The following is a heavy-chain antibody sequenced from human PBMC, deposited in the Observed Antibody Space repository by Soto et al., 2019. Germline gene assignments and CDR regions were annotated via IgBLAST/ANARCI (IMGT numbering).Heavy chain of an antibody. CDR1: GFTFSSYG. D-gene: IGHD2-8*01. V-gene: IGHV3-23*01. CDR3: ANGHKYASEY. CDR2: ISDSGDTT. Sequence: EVQLLESGGGLVQPGGSLRLSCAASGFTFSSYGMRWVRQAPGKGLEWVSSISDSGDTTYYADSVKGRFTISRDNSKKTLYLQMNSLRAEDTAVYFCANGHKYASEYRGQGTLVTVSS. J-gene: IGHJ4*02.